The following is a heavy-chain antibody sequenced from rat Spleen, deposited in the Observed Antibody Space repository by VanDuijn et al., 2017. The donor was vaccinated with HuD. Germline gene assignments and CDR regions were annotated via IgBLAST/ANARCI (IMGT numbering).Heavy chain of an antibody. CDR3: TRHAWTYWIAY. V-gene: IGHV5-22*01. Sequence: EVQLVESGGGFVQPGPYLTLSCAASGSTFSDYYMACARQPPTNGLEWVALLSYEGAPSYYGDSVTGRLTVSRDNAKSTLSRQMNSLRSEDTATYYCTRHAWTYWIAYWGQGTLVTVSS. J-gene: IGHJ3*01. CDR2: LSYEGAPS. D-gene: IGHD4-2*01. CDR1: GSTFSDYY.